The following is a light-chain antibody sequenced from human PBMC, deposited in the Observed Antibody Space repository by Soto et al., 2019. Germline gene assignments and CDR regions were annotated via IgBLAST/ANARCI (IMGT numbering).Light chain of an antibody. CDR1: SSDVGGHHY. J-gene: IGLJ1*01. Sequence: QSVLTQPASVSGSPGQSITISCTGTSSDVGGHHYVSWYQQHPGKAPILMIYDVSNRPSGVSNRFSGSKSGNTASLTISGLQAEDEADYYCTSYTSSRTYVFGTGTKLTVL. CDR3: TSYTSSRTYV. V-gene: IGLV2-14*03. CDR2: DVS.